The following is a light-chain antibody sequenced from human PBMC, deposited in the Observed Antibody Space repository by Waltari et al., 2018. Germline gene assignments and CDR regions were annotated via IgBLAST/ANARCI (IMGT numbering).Light chain of an antibody. CDR2: EVS. J-gene: IGLJ2*01. V-gene: IGLV2-23*02. Sequence: QSALTKPAPVSGSPGQSFTISCTGTSSDVGSYTHVSWYQQHPGKAPKLMIYEVSKRPSGVSNRFSGSKSGNTASLTISGLQAEDEADYYCCSYAGSSTVVFGGGTKLTVL. CDR1: SSDVGSYTH. CDR3: CSYAGSSTVV.